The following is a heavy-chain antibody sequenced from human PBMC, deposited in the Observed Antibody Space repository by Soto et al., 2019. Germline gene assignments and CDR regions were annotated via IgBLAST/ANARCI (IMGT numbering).Heavy chain of an antibody. CDR2: IDPSDSYT. V-gene: IGHV5-10-1*01. CDR1: GYSFTSYW. J-gene: IGHJ6*02. CDR3: ARQGTIFGNYYYYGMDV. D-gene: IGHD3-3*01. Sequence: GESLKISCKGSGYSFTSYWISWVRQMPGKGLEWMGRIDPSDSYTNYSPSFQGHVTISADKSISTAYLQWSSLKASDTAMYYCARQGTIFGNYYYYGMDVWGQGTTVTVSS.